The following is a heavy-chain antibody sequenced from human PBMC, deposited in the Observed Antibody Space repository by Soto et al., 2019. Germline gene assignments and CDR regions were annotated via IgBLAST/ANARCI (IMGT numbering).Heavy chain of an antibody. CDR3: ARLLRAGWFDP. CDR2: INAYSGGT. D-gene: IGHD1-26*01. J-gene: IGHJ5*02. CDR1: GYTFTGYY. Sequence: ASVKVSCKASGYTFTGYYMHWVRQAPGQGLEWMGWINAYSGGTNYAQKFQGRVTMTTDTSTSTAYMELRSLRSDDTAVYYCARLLRAGWFDPWGQGTLVTVSS. V-gene: IGHV1-2*02.